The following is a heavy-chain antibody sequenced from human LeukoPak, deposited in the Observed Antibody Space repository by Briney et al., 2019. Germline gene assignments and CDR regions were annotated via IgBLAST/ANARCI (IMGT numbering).Heavy chain of an antibody. CDR1: GGSISLSAYY. V-gene: IGHV4-39*07. CDR2: IYYSAST. J-gene: IGHJ3*02. Sequence: PSETLSLTCTVSGGSISLSAYYWGWIRQPPGKGLDWIGSIYYSASTYYNPSLKSRVTISVDTSKNQFSLKLSSVTAADTAVYYCARGDDAFDIWGQGTMVTVSS. CDR3: ARGDDAFDI.